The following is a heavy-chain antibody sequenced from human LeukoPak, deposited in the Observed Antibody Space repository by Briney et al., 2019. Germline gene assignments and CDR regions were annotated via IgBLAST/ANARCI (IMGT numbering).Heavy chain of an antibody. D-gene: IGHD5-24*01. CDR2: ISHDGFI. CDR1: GFTFSNAY. J-gene: IGHJ4*02. V-gene: IGHV3-74*01. CDR3: ARDWVYKIDY. Sequence: PGGSLRLSCAASGFTFSNAYMNWVRRTPGKGLVWVSRISHDGFISYADSVKGRFTISRDNAKNTLILQMNSLRAEDTAVYYCARDWVYKIDYWGRGTLVTVSS.